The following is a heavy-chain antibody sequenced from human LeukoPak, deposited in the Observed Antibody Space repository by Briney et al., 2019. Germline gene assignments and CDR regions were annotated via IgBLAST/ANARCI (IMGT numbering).Heavy chain of an antibody. J-gene: IGHJ4*02. V-gene: IGHV3-23*01. D-gene: IGHD3-3*02. CDR3: AKDLALVGLLVPDY. CDR2: ISGSGGST. CDR1: GFTFSSYG. Sequence: PGGSLRLSCAASGFTFSSYGMSWVRQAPGKGLEWVSAISGSGGSTYYADSVKGRFTISRDNSKNTLYLQMNSLRAEDTAVYYCAKDLALVGLLVPDYWGQGTPVTVSS.